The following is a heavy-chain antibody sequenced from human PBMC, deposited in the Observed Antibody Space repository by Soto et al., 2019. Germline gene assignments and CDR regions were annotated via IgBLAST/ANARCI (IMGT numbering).Heavy chain of an antibody. Sequence: SETLSLTCNVSGGSITTGSYFWSWIRQPPGKGLEWIGEVYHTGSTNYNPSLKNRVTISVDKSKNQFSLELRAVTAADTAVYYCATLPPRIVVMPPEIPSWGQGTLVTVSS. CDR1: GGSITTGSYF. V-gene: IGHV4-61*05. CDR3: ATLPPRIVVMPPEIPS. D-gene: IGHD2-15*01. CDR2: VYHTGST. J-gene: IGHJ5*02.